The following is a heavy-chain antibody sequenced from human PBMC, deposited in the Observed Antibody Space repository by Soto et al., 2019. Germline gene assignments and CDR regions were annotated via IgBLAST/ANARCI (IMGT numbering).Heavy chain of an antibody. CDR1: GFSFSSYG. J-gene: IGHJ4*02. CDR2: ISYNENSK. D-gene: IGHD6-19*01. Sequence: GGSLRLSCAASGFSFSSYGMHWVRQAPGKGLEWVAVISYNENSKYYADSVKGRFTISRDNPKNTLYVQMSSLRPEDTAVYYCARGGLEQWLAQDHWGQGTLVTVSS. V-gene: IGHV3-30*03. CDR3: ARGGLEQWLAQDH.